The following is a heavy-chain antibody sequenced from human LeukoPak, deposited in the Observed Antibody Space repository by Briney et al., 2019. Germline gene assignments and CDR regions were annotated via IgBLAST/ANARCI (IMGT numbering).Heavy chain of an antibody. CDR1: GGSISSTNW. J-gene: IGHJ4*02. V-gene: IGHV4-4*02. Sequence: SETLSRTCGVSGGSISSTNWWRWVRQPPGQGLEWIGEVSLTGETNYNPSLNGRVTMSLDGSRNQLSLTLTSVTAADTAIYYCSRESGAFCPFGYWGQGTLVIVPP. CDR3: SRESGAFCPFGY. CDR2: VSLTGET. D-gene: IGHD1-26*01.